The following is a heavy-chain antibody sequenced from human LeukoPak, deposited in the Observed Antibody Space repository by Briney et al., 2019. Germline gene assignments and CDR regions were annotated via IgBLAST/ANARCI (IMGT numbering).Heavy chain of an antibody. CDR1: GFTFKLYW. CDR2: INDDGSDT. Sequence: GGSLRLSCAASGFTFKLYWMHWVRQVPGKRPVWVSRINDDGSDTIYADSVRGRFTISRDDAKNTVYLQMNNLRAEDTAVYYCVRRVPSTWSWGQGTLVTVSS. CDR3: VRRVPSTWS. D-gene: IGHD2-15*01. V-gene: IGHV3-74*01. J-gene: IGHJ5*02.